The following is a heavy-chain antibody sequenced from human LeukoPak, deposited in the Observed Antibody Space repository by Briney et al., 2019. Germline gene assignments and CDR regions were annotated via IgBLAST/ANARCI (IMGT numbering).Heavy chain of an antibody. CDR3: ARASSMDGMDV. J-gene: IGHJ6*02. CDR1: GGSISSYY. V-gene: IGHV4-59*01. CDR2: IYYSGST. D-gene: IGHD2-8*01. Sequence: SETLSLTRTVSGGSISSYYWSWIRQPPGKGLEWIGYIYYSGSTNYNPSLKSRVTISVDTSKNQFSLKLSSVTAADTAVYYCARASSMDGMDVWGQGTTVTVSS.